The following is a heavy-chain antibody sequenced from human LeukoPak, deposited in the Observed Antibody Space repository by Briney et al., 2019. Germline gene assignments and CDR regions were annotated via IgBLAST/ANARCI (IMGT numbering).Heavy chain of an antibody. CDR2: ISSSSSYI. CDR3: ARDRVGCSGGSCYSGGFDY. CDR1: GFTFSSYS. J-gene: IGHJ4*02. Sequence: PGGSLRLSCAASGFTFSSYSMNWVRQAPAQGLEWVSSISSSSSYIYYADSVKGRFTISRDNAKNSLYLQMNSLRAEDTAVYYRARDRVGCSGGSCYSGGFDYWGQGTLVTVSS. D-gene: IGHD2-15*01. V-gene: IGHV3-21*01.